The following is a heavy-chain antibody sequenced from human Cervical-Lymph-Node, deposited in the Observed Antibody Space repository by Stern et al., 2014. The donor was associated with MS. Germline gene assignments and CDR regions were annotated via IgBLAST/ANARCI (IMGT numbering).Heavy chain of an antibody. CDR3: AHSAGNMVRGVTFFDY. CDR1: GVSVSTDGEA. Sequence: QITLKESGPTLVKPTQNLTLTCTFSGVSVSTDGEAVGWIRQTPGRALEWIALSYWDGNESYSPSTKSRRTITQGTSKQQGVTVMTNLDPVDTGTYYCAHSAGNMVRGVTFFDYWGPGTLVTVSS. D-gene: IGHD3-10*01. V-gene: IGHV2-5*02. CDR2: SYWDGNE. J-gene: IGHJ4*02.